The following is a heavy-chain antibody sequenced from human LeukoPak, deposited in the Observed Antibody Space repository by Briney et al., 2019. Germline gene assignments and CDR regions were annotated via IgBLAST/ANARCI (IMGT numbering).Heavy chain of an antibody. CDR3: AKASRLLHGSGSYPGYFDY. Sequence: GSLRLSCAASGFTFDNYGMHWVRQAPGKGLEWVAFIRSDGGIKYYADSVKGRFTISRDNSKNTLYLQMNSLRAEDTAVYYCAKASRLLHGSGSYPGYFDYWGQGALVTVSS. D-gene: IGHD3-10*01. V-gene: IGHV3-30*02. CDR2: IRSDGGIK. CDR1: GFTFDNYG. J-gene: IGHJ4*02.